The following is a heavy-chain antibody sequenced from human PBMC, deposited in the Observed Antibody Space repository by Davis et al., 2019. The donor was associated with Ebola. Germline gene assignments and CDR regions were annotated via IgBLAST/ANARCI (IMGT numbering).Heavy chain of an antibody. J-gene: IGHJ3*01. CDR3: ARGPLRGDAYDV. CDR2: MRTKAKGYTT. V-gene: IGHV3-72*01. Sequence: PGGSLRLSCAASGFSSSAYYMDWVRQAPGQGLEWVGRMRTKAKGYTTEYAASVEGRFTISRDDGKSSLFLQMNSLTTEDTAVYYCARGPLRGDAYDVWGQGTMVTVSS. CDR1: GFSSSAYY. D-gene: IGHD3-10*01.